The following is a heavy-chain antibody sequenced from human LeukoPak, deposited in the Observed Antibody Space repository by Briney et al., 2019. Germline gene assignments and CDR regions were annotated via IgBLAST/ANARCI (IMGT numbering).Heavy chain of an antibody. V-gene: IGHV1-24*01. CDR3: ASVYYYDSSGLNWFDP. J-gene: IGHJ5*02. Sequence: ASVKVSCKVSGYTLTELSMHWVRQAPGKGLEWMGGFDPEDGETIYAQKFQGRVTMTEDTSTDTAYMELSSLRSEDTAVYYCASVYYYDSSGLNWFDPWGQGTLVTVPS. CDR2: FDPEDGET. D-gene: IGHD3-22*01. CDR1: GYTLTELS.